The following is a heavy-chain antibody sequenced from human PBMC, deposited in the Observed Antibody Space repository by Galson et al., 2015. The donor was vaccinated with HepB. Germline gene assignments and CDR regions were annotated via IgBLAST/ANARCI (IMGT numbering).Heavy chain of an antibody. V-gene: IGHV3-15*01. J-gene: IGHJ4*02. CDR2: IKSKADGGTT. CDR1: GFTFRHAW. Sequence: SLRLSCAASGFTFRHAWMNWVRQAPGKGLEWVGRIKSKADGGTTDYAAPVKGRFTIWRDGSRSTLYLQMNGLKIEDTAVYYCSPYFYDTSAKRLFDFWGQGTLVTVSS. CDR3: SPYFYDTSAKRLFDF. D-gene: IGHD3-22*01.